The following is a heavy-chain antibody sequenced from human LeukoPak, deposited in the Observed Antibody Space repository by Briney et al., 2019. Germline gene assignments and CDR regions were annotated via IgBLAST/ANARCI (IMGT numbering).Heavy chain of an antibody. Sequence: ASVKVSCKASGYTFTSYGISWVRQAPGQGLEWMGWISAYNGNINYAQKLQGRVTMTTDTSTSTAYMELRSLRSDDTAVYYCARLVLLWFGDQDGMDVWGQGTTVTVSS. CDR3: ARLVLLWFGDQDGMDV. CDR1: GYTFTSYG. CDR2: ISAYNGNI. J-gene: IGHJ6*02. D-gene: IGHD3-10*01. V-gene: IGHV1-18*01.